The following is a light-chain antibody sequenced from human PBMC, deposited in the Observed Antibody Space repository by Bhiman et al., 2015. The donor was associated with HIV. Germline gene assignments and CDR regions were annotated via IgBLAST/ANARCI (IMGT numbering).Light chain of an antibody. CDR3: QSYDNTLIGPDWV. J-gene: IGLJ3*02. Sequence: SYELTQPPSVSVSPGQTASITCSGDNLGDKYTSWYQQKPGQSPVLVIYQDSKRPSGIPERFSGSNSGNTATLTISGTQAMDEADYYCQSYDNTLIGPDWVFGGGTRLTVL. V-gene: IGLV3-1*01. CDR1: NLGDKY. CDR2: QDS.